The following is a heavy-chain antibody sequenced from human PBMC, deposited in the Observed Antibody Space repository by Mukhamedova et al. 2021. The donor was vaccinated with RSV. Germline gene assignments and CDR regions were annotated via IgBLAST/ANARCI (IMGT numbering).Heavy chain of an antibody. J-gene: IGHJ4*01. D-gene: IGHD5-24*01. CDR3: ASSPLTRDGYNFPDFDY. Sequence: WIGEINHSGSTNYNPSLKSRVTISVDTSKNQFSLKLSSVTAADTAVYYCASSPLTRDGYNFPDFDYWG. V-gene: IGHV4-34*01. CDR2: INHSGST.